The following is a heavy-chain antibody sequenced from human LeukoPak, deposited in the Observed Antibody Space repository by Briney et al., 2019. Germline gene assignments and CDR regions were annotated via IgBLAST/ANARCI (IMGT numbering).Heavy chain of an antibody. Sequence: PGGSLTLSCAASGFTINSYAISWVRQAPATGLERVSSISGSCGYTYYADSVKGRFTISRDNSKNTLFLQMNSLRAEDTAVYYCAKSGKVLGSCSGGTCYSVDCWGQGTLVTVSS. J-gene: IGHJ4*02. CDR2: ISGSCGYT. CDR1: GFTINSYA. CDR3: AKSGKVLGSCSGGTCYSVDC. V-gene: IGHV3-23*01. D-gene: IGHD2-15*01.